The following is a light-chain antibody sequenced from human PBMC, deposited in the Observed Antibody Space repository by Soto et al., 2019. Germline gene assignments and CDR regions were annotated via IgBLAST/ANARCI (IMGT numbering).Light chain of an antibody. V-gene: IGKV1-39*01. CDR2: NTS. CDR1: QTISTY. CDR3: QQSYSNPLT. J-gene: IGKJ4*01. Sequence: DIKMTQSLSTLSASVGDRVTITCRASQTISTYLNWYQQKPGKAPKLLIYNTSRLQSGVPSTFSGSGSGTDFTLTISSLQPEDSATYYCQQSYSNPLTFGGGTKVDIK.